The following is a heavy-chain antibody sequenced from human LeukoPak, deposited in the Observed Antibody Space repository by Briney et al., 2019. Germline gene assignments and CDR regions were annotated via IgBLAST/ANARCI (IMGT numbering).Heavy chain of an antibody. J-gene: IGHJ4*02. V-gene: IGHV4-4*07. CDR2: IYTSGST. CDR1: GGSISSYY. Sequence: SETLSLTCTVSGGSISSYYWSWIRQPAGKGLEWIGRIYTSGSTNYNPSLKSRVTMSVDTSKNQFSLKLSSVTAADTAVYYCARSEQLRYFDRGALDYWGQGTLVTVSS. CDR3: ARSEQLRYFDRGALDY. D-gene: IGHD3-9*01.